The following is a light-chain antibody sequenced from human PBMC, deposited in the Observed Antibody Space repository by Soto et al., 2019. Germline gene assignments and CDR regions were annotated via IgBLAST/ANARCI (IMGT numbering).Light chain of an antibody. J-gene: IGKJ2*01. CDR3: QQYGSSPQT. CDR1: QSVSSSH. V-gene: IGKV3-20*01. CDR2: GAS. Sequence: EIVLTQSPGTLSLSPGERATLSCRASQSVSSSHLAWYQQKPGQAPRLLIYGASSRATAIPDRFSGSGSGTDFPLTISRLEPEDFAVYYCQQYGSSPQTFGQGTKLEIK.